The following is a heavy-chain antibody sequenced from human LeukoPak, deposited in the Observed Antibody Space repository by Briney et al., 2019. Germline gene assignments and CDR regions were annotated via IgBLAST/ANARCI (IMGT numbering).Heavy chain of an antibody. CDR2: ISSSSSYI. CDR3: ARGYCSGGSCYLPEYFQH. J-gene: IGHJ1*01. Sequence: GGSLRLSCAASGFTSSSYSMNWVRQAPGKGLEWVSSISSSSSYIYYADSVKGRFTISRDNAKNSLYLQMNSLRAEDTAVYYCARGYCSGGSCYLPEYFQHWGQGTLVTVSS. V-gene: IGHV3-21*01. D-gene: IGHD2-15*01. CDR1: GFTSSSYS.